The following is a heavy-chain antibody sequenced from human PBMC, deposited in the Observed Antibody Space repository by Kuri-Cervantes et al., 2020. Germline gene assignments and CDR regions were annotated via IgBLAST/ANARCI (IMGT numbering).Heavy chain of an antibody. V-gene: IGHV3-30-3*01. CDR1: GFTFSSYA. Sequence: GESLKISCAASGFTFSSYAMHWVRQAPGKGLEWVAVISYDGSNKNYADSVKGRFTISRDNSKNTLYLQMNSLRAEDTAVYYCARAVVAHFDYWGQGTLVTVSS. D-gene: IGHD2-15*01. J-gene: IGHJ4*02. CDR3: ARAVVAHFDY. CDR2: ISYDGSNK.